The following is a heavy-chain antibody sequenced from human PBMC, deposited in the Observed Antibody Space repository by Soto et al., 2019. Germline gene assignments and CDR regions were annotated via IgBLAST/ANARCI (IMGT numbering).Heavy chain of an antibody. V-gene: IGHV3-23*01. D-gene: IGHD3-3*01. CDR3: AKEGGFSKPFDY. Sequence: GGSLRLSCAASGFTFSSYGMNWVRQAPGKGLEWVSAISGDGERTYYPDSLKGRFTISRDNSHNTLFLQMNSLSVEDTALYYCAKEGGFSKPFDYWGQGTLVTVSS. CDR2: ISGDGERT. CDR1: GFTFSSYG. J-gene: IGHJ4*02.